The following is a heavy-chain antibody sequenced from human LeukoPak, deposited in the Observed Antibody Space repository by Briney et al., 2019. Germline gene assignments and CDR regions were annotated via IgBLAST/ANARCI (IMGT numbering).Heavy chain of an antibody. CDR2: INPNSGDT. CDR1: GYSFTGYY. Sequence: ASVKVSCKASGYSFTGYYMHWVRQAPGQGLEWMGWINPNSGDTGYAQQFRGRVTMTRDMSITTIYMELTRLRSDDTAFYYCARWDGYSSSPDYWGQGSLVTVSS. J-gene: IGHJ4*02. V-gene: IGHV1-2*02. D-gene: IGHD6-13*01. CDR3: ARWDGYSSSPDY.